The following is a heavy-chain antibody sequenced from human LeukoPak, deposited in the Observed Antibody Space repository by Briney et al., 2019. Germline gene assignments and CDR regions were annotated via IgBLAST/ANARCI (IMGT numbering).Heavy chain of an antibody. Sequence: PGGSLRLSCAASGFTFSGSAMHWVRQTSGKGLEWVGYIRSKTHNYATLYAASVKGRFTISRDDSKNTAYLQMNSLRAEDTAVYYCARDSYDFWSGYYRGGYWGQGTLVTVSS. V-gene: IGHV3-73*01. J-gene: IGHJ4*02. D-gene: IGHD3-3*01. CDR1: GFTFSGSA. CDR3: ARDSYDFWSGYYRGGY. CDR2: IRSKTHNYAT.